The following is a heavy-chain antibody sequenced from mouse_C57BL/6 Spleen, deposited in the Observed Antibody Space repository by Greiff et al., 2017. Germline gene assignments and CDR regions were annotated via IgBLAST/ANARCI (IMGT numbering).Heavy chain of an antibody. CDR2: INPYNGDT. Sequence: VQLQQSGPELVKPGDSVKISCKASGYSFTSYFMNWVMQSHGKSLEWIGRINPYNGDTFYNQKFKGKATLTVDKSSSTAHMELRSLTSEDSAVYYCARNYYGSSYEYFDYWGQGTTLTVSS. V-gene: IGHV1-20*01. D-gene: IGHD1-1*01. J-gene: IGHJ2*01. CDR1: GYSFTSYF. CDR3: ARNYYGSSYEYFDY.